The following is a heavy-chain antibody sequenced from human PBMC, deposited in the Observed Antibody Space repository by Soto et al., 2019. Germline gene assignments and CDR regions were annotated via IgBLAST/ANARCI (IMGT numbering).Heavy chain of an antibody. CDR1: GFTFSSYA. CDR3: AKAQTREQWLVHGFDY. CDR2: ISGSGGST. J-gene: IGHJ4*02. V-gene: IGHV3-23*01. D-gene: IGHD6-19*01. Sequence: EVQLLESGGGLVQPGGSLRLSCAASGFTFSSYAMSWVRQAPGKGLEWVSAISGSGGSTYYADSVKGRFTISRDNSKNTLYLQMNSLRAEDTAVYYCAKAQTREQWLVHGFDYWGQGTLVTVSS.